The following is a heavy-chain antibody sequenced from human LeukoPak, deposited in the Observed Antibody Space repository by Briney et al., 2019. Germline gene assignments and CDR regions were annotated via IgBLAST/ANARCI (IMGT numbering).Heavy chain of an antibody. CDR1: GGFISSGSYY. D-gene: IGHD2-15*01. CDR2: IYTSGST. J-gene: IGHJ6*02. Sequence: SETLSLTCTVSGGFISSGSYYWSWIRQPAGTGLEWIGRIYTSGSTNDNPSLKSRVTISVDTSKNQFSLKLSSVTAADTAVYYCAREELLSNYYYYGMDVWGQGTTVTVSS. CDR3: AREELLSNYYYYGMDV. V-gene: IGHV4-61*02.